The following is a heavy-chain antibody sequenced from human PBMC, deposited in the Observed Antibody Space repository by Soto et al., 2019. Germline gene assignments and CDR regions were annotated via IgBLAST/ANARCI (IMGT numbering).Heavy chain of an antibody. J-gene: IGHJ5*02. V-gene: IGHV4-34*01. CDR1: GGSFSGYY. CDR2: INHSGGT. D-gene: IGHD1-1*01. Sequence: QVQLQQWGAGLLKPSETLSLTCAVYGGSFSGYYWSWIRQPPGKGLEWIGEINHSGGTNYNPSLKRRVTISVDTSKNQFSLKLSSVTAADTAVYYCARARRLEYNWNDDNWFDPWGQGTLVTVSS. CDR3: ARARRLEYNWNDDNWFDP.